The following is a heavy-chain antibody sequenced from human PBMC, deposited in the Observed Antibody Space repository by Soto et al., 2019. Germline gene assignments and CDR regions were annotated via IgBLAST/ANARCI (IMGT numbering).Heavy chain of an antibody. CDR2: ISPIFGTA. D-gene: IGHD3-9*01. CDR3: ARKRYDILTGYRPSYYYYGMDV. CDR1: GGTFSSYA. J-gene: IGHJ6*02. V-gene: IGHV1-69*12. Sequence: QVQLVQSGAEVKKPGSSVKVSCKASGGTFSSYAISWVRQAPGQGLEWMGGISPIFGTANYAQKFQGRVTITADESTSTAYMELSSLRSEDTAVYYCARKRYDILTGYRPSYYYYGMDVWGQGTTVTVSS.